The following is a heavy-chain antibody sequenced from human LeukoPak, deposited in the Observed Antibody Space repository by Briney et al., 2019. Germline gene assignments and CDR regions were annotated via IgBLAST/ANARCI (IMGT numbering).Heavy chain of an antibody. CDR2: INSDGFTT. D-gene: IGHD6-19*01. CDR1: GFTFSSYW. J-gene: IGHJ4*02. Sequence: GGSLRLSCAASGFTFSSYWMHWVRQAPGKGLVWVSRINSDGFTTSYADSVKGRFTISRDNAKNTLYLQMNSLRAEDTAVYYCARDMVAGGPDYWGQGTLVTVSS. V-gene: IGHV3-74*01. CDR3: ARDMVAGGPDY.